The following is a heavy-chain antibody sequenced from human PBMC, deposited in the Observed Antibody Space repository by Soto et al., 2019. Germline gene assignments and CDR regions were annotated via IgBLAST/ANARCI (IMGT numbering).Heavy chain of an antibody. V-gene: IGHV3-48*02. J-gene: IGHJ4*02. D-gene: IGHD5-12*01. CDR1: GFTFRSYA. CDR3: VRDRGYTGYDLEY. Sequence: EVQLVESGGGLVQPGGSLRLSCAASGFTFRSYAMNWVRQAPGKGLEWVSYINSGSSTIYYGDSAKGRFSISRDNAKNSLYLQMNSLRDEDTAVYFCVRDRGYTGYDLEYWGQGALVTVSS. CDR2: INSGSSTI.